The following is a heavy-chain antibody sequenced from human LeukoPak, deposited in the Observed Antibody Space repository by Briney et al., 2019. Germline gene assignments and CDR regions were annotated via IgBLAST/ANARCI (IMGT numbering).Heavy chain of an antibody. CDR1: GFTFSSNA. CDR3: ARDMDDQLPLDY. CDR2: ISGSGGST. D-gene: IGHD2-2*01. J-gene: IGHJ4*02. V-gene: IGHV3-23*01. Sequence: GGSLRLSCAASGFTFSSNAMSWVRKAPGKGLGWVSGISGSGGSTYYADSVKGRFTISRDNSKNTLYLQMNSLRAEDTAVYYCARDMDDQLPLDYWGQGTLVTVSS.